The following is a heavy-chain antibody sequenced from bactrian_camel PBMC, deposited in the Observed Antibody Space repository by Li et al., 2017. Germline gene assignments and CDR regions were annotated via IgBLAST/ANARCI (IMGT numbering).Heavy chain of an antibody. CDR3: AASGGQLGRWCYEFPVNWVSWLYN. J-gene: IGHJ4*01. D-gene: IGHD3*01. Sequence: LVESGGGSVQAGGSLRLSCDTSGYTFSRGCAAWFLQVPGNEREPLASIDSDGRTSVAESVKGRFTISQDGAKNTLYLHMNNLKPEDTAMYHCAASGGQLGRWCYEFPVNWVSWLYNWGQGTQVTVS. V-gene: IGHV3S26*01. CDR2: IDSDGRT. CDR1: GYTFSRGC.